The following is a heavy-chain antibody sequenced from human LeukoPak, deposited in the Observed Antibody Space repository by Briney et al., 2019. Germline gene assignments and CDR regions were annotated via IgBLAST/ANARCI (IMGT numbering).Heavy chain of an antibody. CDR2: IYYSGST. CDR1: GGSISSYY. D-gene: IGHD6-19*01. J-gene: IGHJ4*02. CDR3: ARDSSGSTLDY. V-gene: IGHV4-59*01. Sequence: SETLSLTCTVSGGSISSYYWSWIRQPPGKGLEWIGYIYYSGSTNYNPSLKSRVTISVDTSKNRFSLKLSSVTAADTAVYYCARDSSGSTLDYWGQGTLVTVSS.